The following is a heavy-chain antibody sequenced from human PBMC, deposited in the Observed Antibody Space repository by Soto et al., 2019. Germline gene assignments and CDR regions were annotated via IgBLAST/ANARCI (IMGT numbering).Heavy chain of an antibody. CDR3: ARLDIVVVPAAYNWFDP. J-gene: IGHJ5*02. D-gene: IGHD2-2*03. CDR2: ISSSSSYT. Sequence: SGGSLRLSCAASGFTFSDYYMSWIRQAPGKGLEWVSYISSSSSYTNYADSVKGRFTISRDSAKNSLYLQMNSLRAEDTAVYYCARLDIVVVPAAYNWFDPWGQGTLVTVSS. CDR1: GFTFSDYY. V-gene: IGHV3-11*06.